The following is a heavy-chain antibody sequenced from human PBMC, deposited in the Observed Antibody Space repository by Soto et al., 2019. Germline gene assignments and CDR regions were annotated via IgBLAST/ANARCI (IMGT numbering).Heavy chain of an antibody. D-gene: IGHD3-10*01. CDR3: ARVTPPHYYVSGSPNYFDF. Sequence: ASVKVSCKASGYTFTSYAMHWVRQAPGQRLEWMGWINAGNGNTKYSQKFQGRVTITRDTSASTAYMELSSLRSEDTAVYYCARVTPPHYYVSGSPNYFDFSGQGTLVTVST. CDR1: GYTFTSYA. V-gene: IGHV1-3*01. CDR2: INAGNGNT. J-gene: IGHJ4*02.